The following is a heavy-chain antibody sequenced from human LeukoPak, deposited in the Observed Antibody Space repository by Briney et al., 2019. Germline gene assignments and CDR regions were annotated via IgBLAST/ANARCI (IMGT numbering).Heavy chain of an antibody. Sequence: ESGPGLVKPSETLSLTCTVSGGSISGSSYYWGWIRQPPGKGLEWIGSIYYSGSTYYNPSLKSRVTISVDTSKNQFSLKLNSVTAADTAVYYCQGGWYREVGLWWGQGTLVTVSS. CDR2: IYYSGST. D-gene: IGHD6-19*01. V-gene: IGHV4-39*01. J-gene: IGHJ4*02. CDR1: GGSISGSSYY. CDR3: QGGWYREVGLW.